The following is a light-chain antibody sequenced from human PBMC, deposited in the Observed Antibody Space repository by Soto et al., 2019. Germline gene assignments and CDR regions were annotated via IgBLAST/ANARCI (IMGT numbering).Light chain of an antibody. CDR2: EVN. J-gene: IGLJ2*01. Sequence: QLVLTQPASVSGSPGQSITISCTGTSSDVGGYNYVSWYQQHPGKAPKLMIYEVNNRPSGVSNRFSGSKSGNTASLTISGLQAEDEAVYHCSSYTSSTTLVFGGGTKLTVL. V-gene: IGLV2-14*01. CDR1: SSDVGGYNY. CDR3: SSYTSSTTLV.